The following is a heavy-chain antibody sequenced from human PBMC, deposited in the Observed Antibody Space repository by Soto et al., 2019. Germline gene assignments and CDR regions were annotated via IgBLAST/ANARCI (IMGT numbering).Heavy chain of an antibody. CDR2: ISGSGAYT. D-gene: IGHD5-12*01. J-gene: IGHJ3*01. Sequence: EVQLLESGGGLVQPGGSLRLSCAASGFTFSSSAMNWVRQALGKGLEWVSLISGSGAYTYYADSVKGRFTISRDNSKNTLYLQMNSLSAEDTAVYFCAKDQGEGHGYNWRALDLWGQGTKVTVSS. CDR3: AKDQGEGHGYNWRALDL. V-gene: IGHV3-23*01. CDR1: GFTFSSSA.